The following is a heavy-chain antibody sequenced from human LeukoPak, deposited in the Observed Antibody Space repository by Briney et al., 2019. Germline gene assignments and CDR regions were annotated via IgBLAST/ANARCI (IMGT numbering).Heavy chain of an antibody. V-gene: IGHV1-69*04. CDR1: GVTFSSYA. D-gene: IGHD3-22*01. Sequence: ASVKVSCKASGVTFSSYAISWVRQAPGQGLEWMGRIIPIFGIANYAQKFQGRVTITADKSTSTAYMELSSLRSEDTAVYYCARARDSSGSDYFDYWGQGTLVTVSS. CDR3: ARARDSSGSDYFDY. J-gene: IGHJ4*02. CDR2: IIPIFGIA.